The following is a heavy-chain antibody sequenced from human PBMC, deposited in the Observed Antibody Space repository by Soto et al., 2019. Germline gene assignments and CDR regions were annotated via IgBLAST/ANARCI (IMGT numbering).Heavy chain of an antibody. D-gene: IGHD3-22*01. Sequence: GGSLRLSCVASGFTFSSYAMSWVRQAPGKGLEWVSAVSGSGGSTYYADSVKGRFTISRDNSKNTLFLQMDSLRTEDTAVYYCAKERTSSGYFDYWGQGTLVTVS. CDR2: VSGSGGST. CDR1: GFTFSSYA. V-gene: IGHV3-23*01. J-gene: IGHJ4*02. CDR3: AKERTSSGYFDY.